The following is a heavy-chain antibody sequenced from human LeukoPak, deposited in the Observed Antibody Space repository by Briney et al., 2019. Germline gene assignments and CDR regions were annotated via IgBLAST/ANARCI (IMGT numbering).Heavy chain of an antibody. Sequence: ASETLSLTCTVSGGSISSGDYYWSWIRQPPGKGLEWIGYIYYSGSTYYNPSLKSRVTISVDTSKNQFSLKLSSVTAADTAVYYCARVNPGMAAIDYWGQGTPVTVSS. CDR2: IYYSGST. J-gene: IGHJ4*02. D-gene: IGHD2-15*01. CDR1: GGSISSGDYY. V-gene: IGHV4-30-4*08. CDR3: ARVNPGMAAIDY.